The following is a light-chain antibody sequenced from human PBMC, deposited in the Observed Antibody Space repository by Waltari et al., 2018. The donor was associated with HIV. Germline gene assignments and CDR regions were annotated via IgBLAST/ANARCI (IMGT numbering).Light chain of an antibody. Sequence: QSVLTQPPSVSGAPGQRVAISCTGSSSHIAARYVVHWYQVLPGTVPKLLIFSNDTRPSGVPDRFSASKSPTSASLAITGLQPEDEADYYCQSYDSGLSATVFGGGTRLTVL. CDR3: QSYDSGLSATV. V-gene: IGLV1-40*01. J-gene: IGLJ3*02. CDR1: SSHIAARYV. CDR2: SND.